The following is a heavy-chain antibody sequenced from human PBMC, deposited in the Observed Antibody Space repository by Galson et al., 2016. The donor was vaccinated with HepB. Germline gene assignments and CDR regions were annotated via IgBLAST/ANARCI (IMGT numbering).Heavy chain of an antibody. J-gene: IGHJ6*02. CDR2: ISTSGKTI. V-gene: IGHV3-11*01. CDR1: GFTFSDYH. Sequence: SLRLSCAASGFTFSDYHMSWIRQAPGKGLEWVSYISTSGKTIYYADSVQGRFTTSRDNAKNSLYLQMNSLRVEDTAVYYCGREGGYSAYDVAGGDVWGQGTTVTVSS. CDR3: GREGGYSAYDVAGGDV. D-gene: IGHD5-12*01.